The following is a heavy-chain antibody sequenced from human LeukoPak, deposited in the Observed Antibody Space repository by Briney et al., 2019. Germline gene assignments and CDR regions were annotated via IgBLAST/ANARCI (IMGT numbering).Heavy chain of an antibody. V-gene: IGHV1-69*05. D-gene: IGHD2-2*01. CDR1: GGTFSSYA. J-gene: IGHJ6*03. Sequence: SVKVSCKASGGTFSSYAISWVRQAPGQGLEWMGGIIPIFGTANYAQKFQGRVTITTDESTSTAYMELSSLRSEDTAVYYCARGSDSGYCSSTSCQPTYYYYMDVWGKGTTVTVSS. CDR3: ARGSDSGYCSSTSCQPTYYYYMDV. CDR2: IIPIFGTA.